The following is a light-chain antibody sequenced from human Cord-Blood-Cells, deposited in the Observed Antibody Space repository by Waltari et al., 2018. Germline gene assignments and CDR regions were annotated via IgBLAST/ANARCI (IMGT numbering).Light chain of an antibody. Sequence: QSALTQPASVSGSPGQSITISCTGTSSNVGGYNYVSGHQQHPGKAPTLMIYDVSNRPSGVSNRFSGSKSGNTASLTISGLQAEDEADYYCSSYTSSSTLVFGGGTKLTVL. CDR3: SSYTSSSTLV. CDR2: DVS. CDR1: SSNVGGYNY. J-gene: IGLJ2*01. V-gene: IGLV2-14*01.